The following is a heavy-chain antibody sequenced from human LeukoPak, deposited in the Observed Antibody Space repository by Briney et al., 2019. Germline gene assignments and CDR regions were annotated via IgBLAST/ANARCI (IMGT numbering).Heavy chain of an antibody. J-gene: IGHJ4*02. V-gene: IGHV3-23*01. CDR1: GFTFSSYA. Sequence: GGSLRLSCAASGFTFSSYAMSWVRQAPGKGLEWVSAISGSGGSTYYADSVKGRFTISRDNSKNTLYLQMNSLRAADTAVYYCEIEDRITVAAHRRAFDYWGQGTLVTVSS. CDR2: ISGSGGST. D-gene: IGHD6-19*01. CDR3: EIEDRITVAAHRRAFDY.